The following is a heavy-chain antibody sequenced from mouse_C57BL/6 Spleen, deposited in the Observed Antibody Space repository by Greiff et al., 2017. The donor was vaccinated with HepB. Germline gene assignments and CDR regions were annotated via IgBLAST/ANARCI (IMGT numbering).Heavy chain of an antibody. CDR3: ARSADSNYVAY. Sequence: EVQRVESGAELVKPGASVKLSCTASGFNIKDYYMHWVKQRTEQGLEWIGRIDPEDGETITADTSSNTAYLQLSSLTSEDTAVYYCARSADSNYVAYWGQGTLVTVSA. CDR1: GFNIKDYY. D-gene: IGHD2-5*01. CDR2: IDPEDGE. V-gene: IGHV14-2*01. J-gene: IGHJ3*01.